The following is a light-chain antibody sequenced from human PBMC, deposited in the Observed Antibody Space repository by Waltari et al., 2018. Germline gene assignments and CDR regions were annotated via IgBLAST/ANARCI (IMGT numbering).Light chain of an antibody. J-gene: IGKJ3*01. CDR3: QQTNIFPFT. V-gene: IGKV1D-12*01. CDR1: QGVSSS. Sequence: DIQMTPSPSSVSASVGDRVTITCRASQGVSSSLAWYQQKPGKAPNLLIYGTSILRGGVPSRFSGRGSGTDFALTISGLQPEDFATYYCQQTNIFPFTFGPGTKVDI. CDR2: GTS.